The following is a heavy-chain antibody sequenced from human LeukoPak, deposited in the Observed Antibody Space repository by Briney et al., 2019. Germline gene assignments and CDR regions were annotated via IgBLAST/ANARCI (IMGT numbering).Heavy chain of an antibody. J-gene: IGHJ4*02. CDR1: GFTFSDYY. Sequence: PGGSLRHSCAASGFTFSDYYMSWVRQAPGKGLEWVSYISSSGSTIYYADSVKGRFTISRDNAKNSLYLQMNSLRVEDTAVYYCARCTTGRTFGSLREIKRSREIDYWGQGTLVTVSS. V-gene: IGHV3-11*04. D-gene: IGHD1-1*01. CDR3: ARCTTGRTFGSLREIKRSREIDY. CDR2: ISSSGSTI.